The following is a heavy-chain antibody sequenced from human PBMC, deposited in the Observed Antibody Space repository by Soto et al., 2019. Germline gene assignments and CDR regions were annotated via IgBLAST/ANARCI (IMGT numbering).Heavy chain of an antibody. Sequence: GGSLRLSCAAAGFTFSNYAMNWVRQAPGKGLEWVSYISTGDSPIYYADSVKGRFTISRDNAKKSLYLQMISLRAEDTAVYYCATVCRFCSGSNSLYWGRGTLVTVSS. D-gene: IGHD2-15*01. CDR2: ISTGDSPI. J-gene: IGHJ4*02. CDR3: ATVCRFCSGSNSLY. V-gene: IGHV3-48*01. CDR1: GFTFSNYA.